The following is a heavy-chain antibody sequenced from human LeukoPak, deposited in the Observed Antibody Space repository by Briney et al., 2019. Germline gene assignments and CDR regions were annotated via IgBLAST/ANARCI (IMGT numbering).Heavy chain of an antibody. Sequence: ASVKVSCKASGYTFTSYDINWVRQATGQGLEWLGWMSASSGNTGYAQKFQGRVSMTRATSISTAYLELSSLTFEDTAVYYCARGYYYDSPVDYWGQGTLVTVSS. J-gene: IGHJ4*02. CDR2: MSASSGNT. CDR1: GYTFTSYD. D-gene: IGHD3-22*01. V-gene: IGHV1-8*01. CDR3: ARGYYYDSPVDY.